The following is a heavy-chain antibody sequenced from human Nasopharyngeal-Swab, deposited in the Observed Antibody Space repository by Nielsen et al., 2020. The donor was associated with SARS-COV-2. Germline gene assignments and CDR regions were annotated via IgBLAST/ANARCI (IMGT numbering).Heavy chain of an antibody. CDR1: GFTFSNYG. V-gene: IGHV3-30*03. CDR2: ISFDGNYK. J-gene: IGHJ6*02. CDR3: ARVLGVVYAMDV. D-gene: IGHD3-3*01. Sequence: GESLKISCAVSGFTFSNYGVHWVRRAPGKGLEWVAFISFDGNYKDFPDSVKGRFTISRDNSKNILYLQMNSLRTEDTAVYYYARVLGVVYAMDVWGQGTTVTVSS.